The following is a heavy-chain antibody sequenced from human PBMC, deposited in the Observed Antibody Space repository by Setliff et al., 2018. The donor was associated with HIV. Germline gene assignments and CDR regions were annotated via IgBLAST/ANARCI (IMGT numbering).Heavy chain of an antibody. CDR2: IFHTGST. J-gene: IGHJ4*02. D-gene: IGHD3-3*01. CDR1: GYSVSSGYF. V-gene: IGHV4-38-2*01. Sequence: SETLSLTCAVSGYSVSSGYFWGWIRQPPGKGLEWIGSIFHTGSTYYNPSLKSRVTISVDTSKNQFSLRLTSVTAADTAVYYCMRGRSITIFGVAYFDFWGQGTQVTVSS. CDR3: MRGRSITIFGVAYFDF.